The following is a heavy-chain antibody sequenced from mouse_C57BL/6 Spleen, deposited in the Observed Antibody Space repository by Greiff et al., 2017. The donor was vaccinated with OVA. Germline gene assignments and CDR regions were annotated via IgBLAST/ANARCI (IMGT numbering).Heavy chain of an antibody. J-gene: IGHJ2*01. V-gene: IGHV1-15*01. Sequence: LQQSGAELVRPGASVTLSCKASGYTFTDYEMHWVKQTPVHGLEWIGAIDPETGGTAYNQKFKGKAILTADKSSSTAYMELRSLTSEDSAVYYCTREGSNLRFDYWGQGTTLTVSS. CDR2: IDPETGGT. CDR3: TREGSNLRFDY. D-gene: IGHD2-5*01. CDR1: GYTFTDYE.